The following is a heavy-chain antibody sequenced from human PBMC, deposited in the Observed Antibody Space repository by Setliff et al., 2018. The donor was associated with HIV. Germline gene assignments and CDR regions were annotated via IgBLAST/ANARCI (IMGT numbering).Heavy chain of an antibody. J-gene: IGHJ4*02. Sequence: SGPTLVNPTQTLTLTCTFSGFSLSTSGMCVSWIRQPPGKALEWLARVDWDDDKFYSTSLKTRLTISKDTSKNQVVLTMTNMDPVDTATYYCARMISYSPYFDYWGQGTLVTVSS. CDR1: GFSLSTSGMC. D-gene: IGHD1-26*01. CDR3: ARMISYSPYFDY. CDR2: VDWDDDK. V-gene: IGHV2-70*17.